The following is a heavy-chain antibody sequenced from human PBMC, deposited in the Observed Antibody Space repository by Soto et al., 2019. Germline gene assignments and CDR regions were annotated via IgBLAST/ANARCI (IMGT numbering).Heavy chain of an antibody. CDR3: ARADLGYCSGGSCYPTYFDY. CDR1: GGSISSYY. D-gene: IGHD2-15*01. J-gene: IGHJ4*02. Sequence: SETLSLTCTVSGGSISSYYWSWIRQPPGKGLEWIGYIYYSGSTNYNPSLKSRVTISVDTSKNQFSLKLSSVTAADTAVYYCARADLGYCSGGSCYPTYFDYWGQGTLVTVSS. CDR2: IYYSGST. V-gene: IGHV4-59*01.